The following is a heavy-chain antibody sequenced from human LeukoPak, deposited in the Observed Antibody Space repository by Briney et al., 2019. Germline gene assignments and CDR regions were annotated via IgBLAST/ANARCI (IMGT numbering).Heavy chain of an antibody. CDR1: GFTFSTYA. Sequence: GGSLRLSCAASGFTFSTYAMSWVRQAPGKGLEWVSAISGSGGYTYYADSVKGRFTISRDNSKNTLYLQMNSLRAEDTAVYYCAKGIAAAGKPPFDYWGQGTLVTVSS. CDR3: AKGIAAAGKPPFDY. J-gene: IGHJ4*02. CDR2: ISGSGGYT. D-gene: IGHD6-13*01. V-gene: IGHV3-23*01.